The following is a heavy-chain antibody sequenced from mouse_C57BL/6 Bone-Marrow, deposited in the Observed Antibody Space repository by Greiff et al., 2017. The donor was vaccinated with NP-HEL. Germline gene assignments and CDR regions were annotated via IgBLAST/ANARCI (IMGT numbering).Heavy chain of an antibody. CDR2: IYPRSGNT. Sequence: VKLMESGAELARPGASVKLSCKASGYTFTSYGISWVKQRTGQGLEWIGEIYPRSGNTYYNEKFKGKATLTADKSSSTAYMELRSLTSEDSAVYFCARPRWFLDYWGQGTTLTVSS. D-gene: IGHD2-3*01. V-gene: IGHV1-81*01. J-gene: IGHJ2*01. CDR3: ARPRWFLDY. CDR1: GYTFTSYG.